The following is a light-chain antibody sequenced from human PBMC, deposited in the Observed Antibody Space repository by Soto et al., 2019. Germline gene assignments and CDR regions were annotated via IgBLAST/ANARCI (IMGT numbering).Light chain of an antibody. V-gene: IGKV3-11*01. CDR2: DAS. CDR1: QSVNN. Sequence: EIVLTQSPATLSLSPGEGVTLSCRASQSVNNLAWYQQKPSQAPRLLIDDASNRATGIPARVSGSGSGTDFTLTITDLEPEDFAVYYCQQRANWPLSFGGGTKGEIK. J-gene: IGKJ4*01. CDR3: QQRANWPLS.